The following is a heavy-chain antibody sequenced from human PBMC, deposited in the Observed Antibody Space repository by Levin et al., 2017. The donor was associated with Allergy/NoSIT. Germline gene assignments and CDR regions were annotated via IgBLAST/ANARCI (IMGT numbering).Heavy chain of an antibody. CDR2: IIPVFDKT. CDR1: GGSFSPLA. CDR3: ARNSPGRGNYYHYGMDV. Sequence: VKVSCKASGGSFSPLAFSWVRLAPGQGLDYMGGIIPVFDKTDYAQKFQGRVTITADESTRTVFMEVSSLRSDDTAVYYCARNSPGRGNYYHYGMDVWGQGTIVTVSS. D-gene: IGHD3-10*01. V-gene: IGHV1-69*13. J-gene: IGHJ6*02.